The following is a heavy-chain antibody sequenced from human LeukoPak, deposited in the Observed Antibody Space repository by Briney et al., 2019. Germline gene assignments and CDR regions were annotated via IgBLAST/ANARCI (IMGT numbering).Heavy chain of an antibody. V-gene: IGHV5-51*01. D-gene: IGHD3-10*01. CDR3: ARQGWFGELSPNWFDP. J-gene: IGHJ5*02. CDR1: GYRFTSYW. CDR2: IYPGDSDT. Sequence: GEPLKISFKGSGYRFTSYWIGWVRPMPGKGLEWMGIIYPGDSDTRYSPSFQGQVTISADKSISTAYLQWSSLKASDTAMYYCARQGWFGELSPNWFDPWGQGTLVTVSS.